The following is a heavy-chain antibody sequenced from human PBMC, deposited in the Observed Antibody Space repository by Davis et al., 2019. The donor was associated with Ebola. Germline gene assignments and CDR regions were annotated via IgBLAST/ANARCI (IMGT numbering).Heavy chain of an antibody. CDR1: GFAFNRYG. J-gene: IGHJ6*02. Sequence: PGGSLRLSCVASGFAFNRYGLHWVRQAPGTGLQWLSYISSGSSIYSADSVKGRFAISRDNAKNTLYLQMNSLRDEDTAVYFCARGSPRELLWFREPLGIMDVWGQGTTVIVSS. D-gene: IGHD3-10*01. CDR3: ARGSPRELLWFREPLGIMDV. CDR2: ISSGSSI. V-gene: IGHV3-48*02.